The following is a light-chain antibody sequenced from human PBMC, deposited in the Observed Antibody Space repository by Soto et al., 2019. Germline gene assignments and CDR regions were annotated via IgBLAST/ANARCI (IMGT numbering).Light chain of an antibody. CDR3: QQYNSYSRT. CDR1: QSISSW. J-gene: IGKJ1*01. Sequence: DIQMTQSPSTLSASVGDRVTITFRASQSISSWLAWYQQKPGKAPKLLIYKVAILESGVPPRFSGSGSGTEFNPTISSLQPDDFATYYGQQYNSYSRTFGQGTKVEI. V-gene: IGKV1-5*03. CDR2: KVA.